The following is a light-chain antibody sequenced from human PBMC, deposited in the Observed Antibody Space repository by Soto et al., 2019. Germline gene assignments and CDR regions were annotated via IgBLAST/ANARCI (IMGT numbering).Light chain of an antibody. J-gene: IGKJ2*03. CDR2: DGS. CDR1: DDITNP. Sequence: DIQMAQSPSSLSAFVGDTVTLTCQASDDITNPLNWYQLPPGKAPKLLIYDGSSLERGIPSRFGGSGSGTVFTLTINSLQPEDIGTYYCQHFAKLPYSFGQGTKLEI. CDR3: QHFAKLPYS. V-gene: IGKV1-33*01.